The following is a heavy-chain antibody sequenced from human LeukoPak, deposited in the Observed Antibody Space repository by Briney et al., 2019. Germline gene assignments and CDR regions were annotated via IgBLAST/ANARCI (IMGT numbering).Heavy chain of an antibody. D-gene: IGHD1-26*01. CDR2: INQDGSEK. V-gene: IGHV3-7*01. CDR1: GFTFSRYW. Sequence: GGSLRLSCAVSGFTFSRYWMNWVRQAPGKGLEWVANINQDGSEKYYVDSVKGRFTISRDNAKNSLYLQMNSLRAEDTAVYYCARDPYSGNYGNYYYYYMDVWGKGTTVTISS. CDR3: ARDPYSGNYGNYYYYYMDV. J-gene: IGHJ6*03.